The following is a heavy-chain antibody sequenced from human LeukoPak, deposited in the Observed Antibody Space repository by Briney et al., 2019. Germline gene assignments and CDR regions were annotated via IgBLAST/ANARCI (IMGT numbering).Heavy chain of an antibody. J-gene: IGHJ4*02. CDR1: GFTFRSYD. CDR3: AGSGSHVY. V-gene: IGHV3-23*01. CDR2: ITGNGGST. D-gene: IGHD1-26*01. Sequence: PGGSLRLSCAASGFTFRSYDINWVRQPPGKGLEWVSSITGNGGSTNFADSVRGRFTISRDNSKNTAYLQMNSLTAEDTAVYYCAGSGSHVYWGQGTLVTVSS.